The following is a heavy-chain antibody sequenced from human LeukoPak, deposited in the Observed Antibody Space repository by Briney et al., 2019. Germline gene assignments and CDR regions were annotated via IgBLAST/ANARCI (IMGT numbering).Heavy chain of an antibody. D-gene: IGHD2-2*01. Sequence: SETLSLTCGVSGGSISSYYWSWVRQPPGKGLEWIGYIYYSGSTNYNPSLKSRVTISVDTSKNQFSLKLSSVTAADTAVYYCASSRYCSSTSCPVGYYYYGMDVCGQRTTVTVSS. CDR3: ASSRYCSSTSCPVGYYYYGMDV. CDR2: IYYSGST. CDR1: GGSISSYY. J-gene: IGHJ6*02. V-gene: IGHV4-59*08.